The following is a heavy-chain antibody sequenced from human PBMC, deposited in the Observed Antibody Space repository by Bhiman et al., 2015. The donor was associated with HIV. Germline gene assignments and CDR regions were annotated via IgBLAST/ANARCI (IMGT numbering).Heavy chain of an antibody. V-gene: IGHV3-23*01. Sequence: EVQLLESGGGLVQPGGSLRLSCAVSGFSFSMFAMSWVRQTPGKGLEWVAGLSGSGRGTFYADSVRGRFVISRDNSKDTMYLQMNSLRGEDTAIYFCAKGRGANSLIRYFDSWGHGTLVTVS. J-gene: IGHJ4*01. CDR2: LSGSGRGT. CDR3: AKGRGANSLIRYFDS. CDR1: GFSFSMFA. D-gene: IGHD4/OR15-4a*01.